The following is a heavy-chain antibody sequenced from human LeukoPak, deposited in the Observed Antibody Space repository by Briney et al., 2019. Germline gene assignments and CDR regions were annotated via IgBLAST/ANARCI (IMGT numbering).Heavy chain of an antibody. D-gene: IGHD3-9*01. CDR3: AKGVRFLDWWILDY. CDR2: ISGSDST. J-gene: IGHJ4*02. Sequence: PGGSLRLSCAASGFTFSSFAMSWVRQAPGKGLEWVSAISGSDSTYYADSVKGRFTISRDNSKNTLYLQMNSLRAEDTAIYYCAKGVRFLDWWILDYWGRGSLVTVSS. CDR1: GFTFSSFA. V-gene: IGHV3-23*01.